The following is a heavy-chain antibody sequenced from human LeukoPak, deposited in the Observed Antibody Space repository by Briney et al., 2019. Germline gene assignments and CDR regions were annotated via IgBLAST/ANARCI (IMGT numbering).Heavy chain of an antibody. J-gene: IGHJ4*02. V-gene: IGHV3-11*04. CDR2: IRSSGSTI. CDR3: ARRGSYSDY. Sequence: GGSLRLSCAASGFSFTDYYMSWIRQAPGKGLEWVSSIRSSGSTIYYADSVKGRFTISRDNANNSLYLQMNSLRAEDTAVYYCARRGSYSDYWGQGTLVTVSS. CDR1: GFSFTDYY. D-gene: IGHD1-26*01.